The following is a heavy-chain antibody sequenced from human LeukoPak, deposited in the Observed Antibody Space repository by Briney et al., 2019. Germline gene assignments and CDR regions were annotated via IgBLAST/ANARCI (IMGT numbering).Heavy chain of an antibody. V-gene: IGHV3-23*01. Sequence: GGSLRLSCAASGFTFSNYGMAWFPQAPGKGLEWVSTINIRADETHYADSVKGRFTISRDNSKSTLALQMRSLRVDDTAVYYCERDPSEYEYNRGWYRDFWGQGSQVIVSS. D-gene: IGHD6-19*01. CDR3: ERDPSEYEYNRGWYRDF. CDR1: GFTFSNYG. J-gene: IGHJ4*02. CDR2: INIRADET.